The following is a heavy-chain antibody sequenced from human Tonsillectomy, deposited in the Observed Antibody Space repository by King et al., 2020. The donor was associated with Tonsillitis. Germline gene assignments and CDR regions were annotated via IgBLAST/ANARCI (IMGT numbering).Heavy chain of an antibody. CDR1: GYSFTNNW. J-gene: IGHJ4*02. D-gene: IGHD5-12*01. Sequence: QLVQSGAEVKKPGASLKISCEGSGYSFTNNWIGWVRQMPGKGLEWMGITNPRDSDTRYSPSFQGQVTISADKSINTAYLQWSSLKASDTAIYYCARTLGQWLPNDWGQGTPVTVSS. V-gene: IGHV5-51*01. CDR2: TNPRDSDT. CDR3: ARTLGQWLPND.